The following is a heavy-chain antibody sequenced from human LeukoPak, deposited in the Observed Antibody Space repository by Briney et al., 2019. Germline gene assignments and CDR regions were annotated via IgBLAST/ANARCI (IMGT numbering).Heavy chain of an antibody. CDR3: ASPTDYYYGSGSYYNMGY. Sequence: GASVKVSCKASGYTFTGYYMHWVRQAPGQGLEWMGWINPNSGGTNYAQKFQGRVTMTRDTSISTAYMELSRLRSDDTAVYYCASPTDYYYGSGSYYNMGYWGQGTLVTVSS. J-gene: IGHJ4*02. CDR1: GYTFTGYY. CDR2: INPNSGGT. D-gene: IGHD3-10*01. V-gene: IGHV1-2*02.